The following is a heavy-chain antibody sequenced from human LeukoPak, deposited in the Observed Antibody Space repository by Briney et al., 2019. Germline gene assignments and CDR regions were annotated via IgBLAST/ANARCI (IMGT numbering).Heavy chain of an antibody. D-gene: IGHD3-10*01. CDR2: FDPEDGET. CDR1: GYTLTELS. V-gene: IGHV1-24*01. Sequence: ASVKVSCKVSGYTLTELSMHWVRQAPGKGLEWMGGFDPEDGETIYAQKFQGRVTMTEDTSTDTAYMELSSLRSEDTAVYYCATDGPYYYGSGTLREANYWGQGTLVTVSS. J-gene: IGHJ4*02. CDR3: ATDGPYYYGSGTLREANY.